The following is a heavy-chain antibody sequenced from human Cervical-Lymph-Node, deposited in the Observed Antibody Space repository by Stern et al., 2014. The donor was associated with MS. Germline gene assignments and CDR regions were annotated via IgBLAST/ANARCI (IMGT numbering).Heavy chain of an antibody. V-gene: IGHV1-69*01. CDR2: IIPIFGQA. CDR1: GGTFGSFA. D-gene: IGHD5-12*01. Sequence: MQLVESGAEVKKPGSSVKVSCRASGGTFGSFAVNWVRQAPGQGLECMGGIIPIFGQANYAQRFQGRVTITADESTTTAYMELNSLTSDDTAVYFCTREAIGHSGTFDFWGQGTLVTVSS. CDR3: TREAIGHSGTFDF. J-gene: IGHJ4*02.